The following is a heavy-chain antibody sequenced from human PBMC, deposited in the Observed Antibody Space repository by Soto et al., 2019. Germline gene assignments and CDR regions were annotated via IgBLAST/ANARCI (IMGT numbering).Heavy chain of an antibody. V-gene: IGHV3-48*02. Sequence: PVVSLRLSCSFSVFSFNDYSLNWFLQAPGKGLEWVSYIGYGRNPTIYYADSVKGRFTISRDTAKNSLFLQMDSLRDEDTAVYYCARDNNWAFEFWGTRNPVTVSS. CDR3: ARDNNWAFEF. CDR2: IGYGRNPTI. D-gene: IGHD3-16*01. CDR1: VFSFNDYS. J-gene: IGHJ4*02.